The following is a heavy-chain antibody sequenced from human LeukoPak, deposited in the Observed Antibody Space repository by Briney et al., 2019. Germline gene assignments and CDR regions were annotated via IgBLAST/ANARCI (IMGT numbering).Heavy chain of an antibody. CDR2: INPSGGST. CDR1: GYTFTGYC. J-gene: IGHJ4*02. V-gene: IGHV1-46*01. D-gene: IGHD6-19*01. CDR3: ARVSGSSGWYPNDY. Sequence: ASVKVSCKASGYTFTGYCIHWVRQAPGQGLEWMGVINPSGGSTTYAQDFQGRVTMTRDTSTSTVYMELSSLRSEDTAVYYCARVSGSSGWYPNDYWGQGTLVTVSS.